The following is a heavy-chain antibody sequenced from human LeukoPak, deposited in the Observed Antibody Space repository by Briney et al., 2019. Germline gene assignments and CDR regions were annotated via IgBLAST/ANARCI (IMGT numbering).Heavy chain of an antibody. Sequence: ASVKVSCKAFGYTFISYGITWVRQAPGQGLEWMGVINPSGGSTSYAQKFQGRVTMTRDTSTSTVYMELGSLRSEDTAVYYCATLSDDGSGYFPYWGQGTLVTVSS. CDR3: ATLSDDGSGYFPY. J-gene: IGHJ4*02. V-gene: IGHV1-46*01. CDR1: GYTFISYG. D-gene: IGHD3-22*01. CDR2: INPSGGST.